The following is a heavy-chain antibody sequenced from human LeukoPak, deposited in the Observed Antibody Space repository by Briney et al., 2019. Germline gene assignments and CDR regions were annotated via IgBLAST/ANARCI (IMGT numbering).Heavy chain of an antibody. V-gene: IGHV4-4*02. CDR3: AKDVRNSFYYYYYMDV. J-gene: IGHJ6*03. Sequence: GSLRLSCAASGFTFSNYAMSWVRQAPGKRLEWIGEIYHSGSTNYNPSLKSRVTISVDKSKNQFSLKLSSVTAADTAVYYCAKDVRNSFYYYYYMDVWGKGTTVTISS. CDR1: GFTFSNYAM. CDR2: IYHSGST. D-gene: IGHD1/OR15-1a*01.